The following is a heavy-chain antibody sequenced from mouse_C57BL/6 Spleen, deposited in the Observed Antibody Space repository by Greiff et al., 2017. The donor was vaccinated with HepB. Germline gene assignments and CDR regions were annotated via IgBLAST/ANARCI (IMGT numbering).Heavy chain of an antibody. CDR3: ARDHYYGSSYSAMDY. D-gene: IGHD1-1*01. CDR1: GFTFSSYA. Sequence: EVKVVESGGGLVKPGGSLKLSCAASGFTFSSYAMSWVRQTPEKRLEWVATISDGGSYTYYPDNVKGRFTISRDNAKNNLYLQMSHLKSEDTAMYYCARDHYYGSSYSAMDYWGQGTSVTVSS. CDR2: ISDGGSYT. J-gene: IGHJ4*01. V-gene: IGHV5-4*01.